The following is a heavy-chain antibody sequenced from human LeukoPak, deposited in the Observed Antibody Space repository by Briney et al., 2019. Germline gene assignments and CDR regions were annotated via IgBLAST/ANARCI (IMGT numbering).Heavy chain of an antibody. CDR2: ISYDGSNK. CDR3: ARRADDAFDI. Sequence: PGGSLRLSCAASGFTFSSYAMHWVRQAPGKGLEWVAVISYDGSNKYYADSVKGRFTISRDNSKNTLYLQMNSLRAEDTAVYYCARRADDAFDIWGQGTMVTVSS. CDR1: GFTFSSYA. J-gene: IGHJ3*02. V-gene: IGHV3-30-3*01.